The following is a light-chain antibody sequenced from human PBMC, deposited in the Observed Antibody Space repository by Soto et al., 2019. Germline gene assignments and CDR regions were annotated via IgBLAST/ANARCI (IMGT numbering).Light chain of an antibody. J-gene: IGKJ4*01. CDR2: GAS. Sequence: EIVLTQSPGTLSLSPGERATLSCRASQSVSSSYLAWYQQKPGQAPRLLIYGASSRATGIPDRFSGSGSGTHFTLTIIRLEPEDFAVYYCQQYGSSPLLTFGGGTKVEIK. V-gene: IGKV3-20*01. CDR1: QSVSSSY. CDR3: QQYGSSPLLT.